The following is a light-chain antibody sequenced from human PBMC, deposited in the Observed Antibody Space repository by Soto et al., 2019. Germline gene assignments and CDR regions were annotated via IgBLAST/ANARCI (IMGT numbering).Light chain of an antibody. CDR3: CSYAGSSTVV. J-gene: IGLJ2*01. CDR2: EVN. Sequence: QSSLTQPASVSGSPGQSITISCTGTSSDVGGYNYVSWYQQYPGKAPKLMIYEVNNRPSGVSNRFSGSKSGNTASLTISGLQAEDEADYYCCSYAGSSTVVFGGGTKLTVL. V-gene: IGLV2-14*01. CDR1: SSDVGGYNY.